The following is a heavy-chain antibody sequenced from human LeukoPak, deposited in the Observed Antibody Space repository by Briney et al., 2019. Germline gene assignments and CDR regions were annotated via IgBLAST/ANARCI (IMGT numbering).Heavy chain of an antibody. J-gene: IGHJ4*02. D-gene: IGHD3-22*01. CDR1: GGSISSGDYY. V-gene: IGHV4-30-4*01. Sequence: SETLSLTCTVSGGSISSGDYYWSWIRQPPGKGLEWIGYIYYSGSTYYNPSLKSRVTISVDTSKNQSSLKLSSVTAADTAVYYCASGRYYDSSGYYDYWGQGTLVTVSS. CDR2: IYYSGST. CDR3: ASGRYYDSSGYYDY.